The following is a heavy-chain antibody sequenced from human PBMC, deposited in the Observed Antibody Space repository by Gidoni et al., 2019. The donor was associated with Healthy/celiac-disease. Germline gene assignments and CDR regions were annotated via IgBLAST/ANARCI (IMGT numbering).Heavy chain of an antibody. CDR2: IRSKVYGGTT. CDR1: GFTFGDYA. V-gene: IGHV3-49*03. J-gene: IGHJ4*02. Sequence: EVQLVESGGGLVHPGRSLRLSCTAAGFTFGDYAMSWFRQAPGKGLEWVGFIRSKVYGGTTEYAASVKGRFTISRDDSKSIAYLQMNSLKTEDTAVYYCTREYCSGGSCYVPPDYWGQGTLVTVSS. CDR3: TREYCSGGSCYVPPDY. D-gene: IGHD2-15*01.